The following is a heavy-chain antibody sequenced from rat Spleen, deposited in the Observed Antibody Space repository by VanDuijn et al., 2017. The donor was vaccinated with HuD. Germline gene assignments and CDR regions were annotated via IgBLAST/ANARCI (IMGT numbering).Heavy chain of an antibody. D-gene: IGHD1-1*01. CDR2: INHDGRST. V-gene: IGHV5-17*01. Sequence: EVQLVESGGGLVQPGRSLKLSCAASGFTFSDYAMAWVRQAPKKGLEWVANINHDGRSTYYRDSVKGRFTISRDNAKSTLYLQMDSLRSEDTATYYCASRRGPWFAYWGQGTLVTVSS. J-gene: IGHJ3*01. CDR3: ASRRGPWFAY. CDR1: GFTFSDYA.